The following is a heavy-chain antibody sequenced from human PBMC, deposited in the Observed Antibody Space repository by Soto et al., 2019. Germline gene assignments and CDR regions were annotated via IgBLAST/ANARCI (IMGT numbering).Heavy chain of an antibody. CDR2: IYYSGST. CDR1: GGSISSYY. CDR3: ARGLGYQLLQYAEYFQH. V-gene: IGHV4-59*01. D-gene: IGHD2-2*01. J-gene: IGHJ1*01. Sequence: SETLSLTCTVSGGSISSYYWSWIRQPPGKGLEWIGYIYYSGSTNYNPSLKSRVTISVDTSKNQFSLKLSSVTAADTAVYYCARGLGYQLLQYAEYFQHWGHGTLVTSPQ.